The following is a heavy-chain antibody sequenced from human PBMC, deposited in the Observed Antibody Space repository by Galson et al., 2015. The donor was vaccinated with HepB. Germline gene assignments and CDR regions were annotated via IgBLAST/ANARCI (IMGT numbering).Heavy chain of an antibody. CDR3: ARDSRPYYYDNSGYPEFDY. J-gene: IGHJ4*02. CDR1: GGTFSSYT. Sequence: GGTFSSYTINWVRQAPGQGHEWMGRIIPIPGIANYAQKFQGRVTITADKSTSTAYMELSSLRSEDTAVYYCARDSRPYYYDNSGYPEFDYWGQGTLVTVSA. CDR2: IIPIPGIA. V-gene: IGHV1-69*04. D-gene: IGHD3-22*01.